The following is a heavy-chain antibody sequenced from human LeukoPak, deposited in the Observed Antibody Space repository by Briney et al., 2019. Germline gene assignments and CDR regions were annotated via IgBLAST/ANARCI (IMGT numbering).Heavy chain of an antibody. J-gene: IGHJ4*02. CDR1: GFTFSTYA. Sequence: GGSLRLSCAASGFTFSTYAIHWVRQAPGKGLEWVAVTSYHGSNKYYADSVKGRFTISRDNSKNTLYLQMNSLRAEDTAVYYCARGYSSGWYVYWGQGTLVTVSS. V-gene: IGHV3-30*14. D-gene: IGHD6-19*01. CDR3: ARGYSSGWYVY. CDR2: TSYHGSNK.